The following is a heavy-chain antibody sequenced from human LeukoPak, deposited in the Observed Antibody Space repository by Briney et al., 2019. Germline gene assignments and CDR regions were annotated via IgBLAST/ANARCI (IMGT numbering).Heavy chain of an antibody. D-gene: IGHD6-6*01. V-gene: IGHV1-2*02. CDR1: GYTFTAYY. CDR2: INLSGGGT. CDR3: VREGSSSSSDYYYYYMDV. J-gene: IGHJ6*03. Sequence: GASVNLSCKASGYTFTAYYMHWVRQAPGQGLEWMGWINLSGGGTNYAQKFQGRVTMTRDTSINTAYMELSRLRSDDTAVYYCVREGSSSSSDYYYYYMDVWGNGTTVTVSS.